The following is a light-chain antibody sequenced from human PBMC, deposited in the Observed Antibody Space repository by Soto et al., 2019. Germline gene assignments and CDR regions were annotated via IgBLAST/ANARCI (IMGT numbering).Light chain of an antibody. V-gene: IGLV2-14*02. J-gene: IGLJ1*01. CDR3: RSFTTSSTLV. Sequence: QSALTQPASVSGSPGQSITISCTGTSSDVGSYNLVSWYQQYPGKAPKLMIYEVSYRPSGVSNRFSGSKSGNTSSLTISGLHADDEADYYCRSFTTSSTLVFATGSTVTVL. CDR1: SSDVGSYNL. CDR2: EVS.